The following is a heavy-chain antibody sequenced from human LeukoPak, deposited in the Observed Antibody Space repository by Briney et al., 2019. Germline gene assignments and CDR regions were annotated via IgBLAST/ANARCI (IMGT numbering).Heavy chain of an antibody. CDR2: INPSSGGT. CDR1: GYTFTSYY. CDR3: ARGGAQEYRSGWLVGNLDY. V-gene: IGHV1-2*02. D-gene: IGHD6-19*01. Sequence: ASVKVSCKASGYTFTSYYIHWVRQVPGQGLEWMGWINPSSGGTNYAQKFQGRVTMTRDTSISTAYMDLSRLTSDDTAVYYCARGGAQEYRSGWLVGNLDYWGQGTLVTVSS. J-gene: IGHJ4*02.